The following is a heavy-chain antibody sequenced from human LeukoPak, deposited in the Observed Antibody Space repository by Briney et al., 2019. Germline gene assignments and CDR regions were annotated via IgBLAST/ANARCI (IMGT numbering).Heavy chain of an antibody. V-gene: IGHV1-2*02. CDR2: INPNSGGT. J-gene: IGHJ6*02. CDR1: GYTFTGYY. D-gene: IGHD3-10*01. CDR3: ARSRRSTYYYGSGSYGHMDV. Sequence: ASVKVSCKASGYTFTGYYMHWVRQAPGQGLVWMGWINPNSGGTNYAQKFQGRVTMTRDTSISTAYMELSRLRSDDTAVYYCARSRRSTYYYGSGSYGHMDVWGQGTTVTVSS.